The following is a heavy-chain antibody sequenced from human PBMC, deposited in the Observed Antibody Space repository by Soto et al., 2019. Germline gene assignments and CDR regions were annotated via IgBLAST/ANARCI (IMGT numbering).Heavy chain of an antibody. CDR2: ISGSGGST. V-gene: IGHV3-23*01. CDR1: GFTFSSYA. D-gene: IGHD4-17*01. Sequence: ESVGGLVQPGGSLRLSCAASGFTFSSYAMSWVRQAPGKGLEWVSAISGSGGSTYYADSVKGRFTISRDNSKNTLYLQMNSLRAEDTAVYYCAKDQDGDYGYYYYYYGMDVWGQGTTVTVSS. CDR3: AKDQDGDYGYYYYYYGMDV. J-gene: IGHJ6*02.